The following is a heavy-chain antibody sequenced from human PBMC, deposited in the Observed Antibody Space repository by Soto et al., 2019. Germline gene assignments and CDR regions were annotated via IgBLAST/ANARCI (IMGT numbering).Heavy chain of an antibody. V-gene: IGHV4-31*03. CDR2: IYYSGST. CDR1: GGSISSGGYY. CDR3: ASSVATTDNWFDP. Sequence: PSETLSLTCTVSGGSISSGGYYWSWIRQHPGKGLEWIGYIYYSGSTYYNPSLKSRVTISVDTSKNQFSLKLSSVTAADTAVYYCASSVATTDNWFDPWGQGTLVTVSS. D-gene: IGHD5-12*01. J-gene: IGHJ5*02.